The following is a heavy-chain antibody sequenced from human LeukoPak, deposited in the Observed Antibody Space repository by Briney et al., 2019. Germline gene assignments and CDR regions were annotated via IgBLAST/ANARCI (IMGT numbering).Heavy chain of an antibody. Sequence: PSETQSLTCIVSGGSISSYYWSWLRRPPGKGLEWIRYIYCSGSTNYSPSLKSRVTISVDTSKNQFSLKLSAVTAADTAVYYCARGLMMAVAGRGEFHYWGQGTMVTVSS. CDR1: GGSISSYY. CDR2: IYCSGST. J-gene: IGHJ4*02. CDR3: ARGLMMAVAGRGEFHY. D-gene: IGHD6-13*01. V-gene: IGHV4-59*01.